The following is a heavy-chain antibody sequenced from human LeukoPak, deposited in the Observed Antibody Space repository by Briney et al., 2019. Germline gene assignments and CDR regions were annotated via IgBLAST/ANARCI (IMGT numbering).Heavy chain of an antibody. CDR1: GGTFSTYA. Sequence: SVKVPCKASGGTFSTYAISWVRQAPGQGLEWMGRVIPMFGTADYAQKFQGRVTITADKSTSTAYMELSSLRSEDTAVYYCTRHYDSSGYSSLNYFDYWGQGTLVTVSS. J-gene: IGHJ4*02. CDR2: VIPMFGTA. CDR3: TRHYDSSGYSSLNYFDY. D-gene: IGHD3-22*01. V-gene: IGHV1-69*06.